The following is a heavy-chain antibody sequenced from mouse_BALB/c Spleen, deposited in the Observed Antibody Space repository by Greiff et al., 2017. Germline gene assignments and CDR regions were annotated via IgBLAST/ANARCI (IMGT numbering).Heavy chain of an antibody. CDR3: NYGSY. V-gene: IGHV14-4*02. D-gene: IGHD2-2*01. CDR2: IDPENGDT. Sequence: VHVKQSGAELVRSGASVKLSCTASGFNIKDYYMHWVKQRPEQGLEWIGWIDPENGDTEYAPKFQGKATMTADTSSNTAYLQLSSLTSEDTAVYYCNYGSYWGQGTSVTVSS. J-gene: IGHJ4*01. CDR1: GFNIKDYY.